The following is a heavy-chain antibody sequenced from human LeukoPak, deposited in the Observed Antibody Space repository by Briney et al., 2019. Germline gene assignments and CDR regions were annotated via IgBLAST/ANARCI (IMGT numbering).Heavy chain of an antibody. J-gene: IGHJ6*02. CDR1: GFTFSDHY. V-gene: IGHV3-11*01. CDR3: ARGHYGLDV. CDR2: IFNSGSTI. Sequence: GGSLRLSCAVSGFTFSDHYMSWIRQAPGRGLEWVSYIFNSGSTIYYADSVKGRFTISRDNAKNSLYLQMNSLRAEDTAVYYCARGHYGLDVWGQGTTVTVSS.